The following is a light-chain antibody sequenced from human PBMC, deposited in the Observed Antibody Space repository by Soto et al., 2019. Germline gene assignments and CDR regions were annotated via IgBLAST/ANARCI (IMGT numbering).Light chain of an antibody. CDR1: QGISNY. J-gene: IGKJ1*01. Sequence: IQMTKSPYSLSASVGDRVTITCRASQGISNYLAWYQQKPGKVPKVLIYTASTLQSGVPSRFSGSGSGTDFTLTISSLQPDDFATYYCQHYNIYSEAFGQGTKVDIK. CDR3: QHYNIYSEA. CDR2: TAS. V-gene: IGKV1-27*01.